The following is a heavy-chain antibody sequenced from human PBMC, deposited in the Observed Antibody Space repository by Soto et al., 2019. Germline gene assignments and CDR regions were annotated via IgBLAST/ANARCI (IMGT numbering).Heavy chain of an antibody. CDR2: INHSGST. CDR3: ARGRIVVVVAATRYWFDP. D-gene: IGHD2-15*01. CDR1: GGSFSGYY. V-gene: IGHV4-34*01. J-gene: IGHJ5*02. Sequence: SETLSLTCAVYGGSFSGYYWSWIRQPPGKGLEWIGEINHSGSTNYNPSLKSRVTISVDTSKNQFSLKLSSVTAADTAVYYCARGRIVVVVAATRYWFDPWGQGTLVTV.